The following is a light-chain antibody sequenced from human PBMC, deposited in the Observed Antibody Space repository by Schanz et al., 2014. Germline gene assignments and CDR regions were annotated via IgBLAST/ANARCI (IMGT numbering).Light chain of an antibody. CDR1: QSVSSNY. J-gene: IGKJ1*01. CDR2: GAS. Sequence: EIVLTQSPGTLSLSPGERATLSCRASQSVSSNYLAWYQQKRGQAPRLLIFGASTRATGIPDRFSGSGSGTEFTLTISGLQSEDFAIYYCQQYHTSRTFGQGTKVEIK. V-gene: IGKV3-20*01. CDR3: QQYHTSRT.